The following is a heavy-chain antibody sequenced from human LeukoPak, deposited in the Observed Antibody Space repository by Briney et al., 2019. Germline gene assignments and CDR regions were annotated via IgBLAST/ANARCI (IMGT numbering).Heavy chain of an antibody. CDR3: ARERAKYYFDY. CDR2: ISYDGSNK. Sequence: PGGSLRLSCAASGFTFSSYAMHWVRQAPGKGLEWVAVISYDGSNKYYADSMKGRFTISRHNSKNTLYLQMTSLRAEDTAVHYCARERAKYYFDYWGQGTLVTVSS. CDR1: GFTFSSYA. V-gene: IGHV3-30*01. J-gene: IGHJ4*02.